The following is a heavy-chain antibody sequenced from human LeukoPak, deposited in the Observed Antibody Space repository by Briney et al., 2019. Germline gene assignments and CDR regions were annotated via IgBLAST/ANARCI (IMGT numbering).Heavy chain of an antibody. D-gene: IGHD5-12*01. CDR2: ISAYNGNT. J-gene: IGHJ4*02. Sequence: ASVKVSCKASGYTFTSYYMHWVRQAPGQGLEWMGWISAYNGNTNYAQKLQGRVTMTTDTSTSTAYMELRSLRSDDTAVYYCARMALERGYSGYDRLFDYWGQGTLVTVSS. V-gene: IGHV1-18*04. CDR3: ARMALERGYSGYDRLFDY. CDR1: GYTFTSYY.